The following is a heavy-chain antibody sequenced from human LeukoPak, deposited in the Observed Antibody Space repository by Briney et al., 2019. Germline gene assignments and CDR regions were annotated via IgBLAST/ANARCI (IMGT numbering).Heavy chain of an antibody. D-gene: IGHD3/OR15-3a*01. V-gene: IGHV4-59*08. CDR1: GGSINNHY. CDR2: IYYSGST. J-gene: IGHJ4*02. Sequence: SETLSLTCTVPGGSINNHYWSWIRQPPGKGLEWIGYIYYSGSTNYSPSLTSRVTISLDTSKNQFSLKLSSVTAADTAVYFCARRRGNFWTDYYAFDYWGLGTLVTVSS. CDR3: ARRRGNFWTDYYAFDY.